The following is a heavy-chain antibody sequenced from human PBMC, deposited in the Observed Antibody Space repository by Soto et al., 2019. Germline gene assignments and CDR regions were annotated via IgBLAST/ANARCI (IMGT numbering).Heavy chain of an antibody. CDR3: ARDPSGGSGWYQGLDY. CDR1: GFTFSSYW. D-gene: IGHD6-19*01. CDR2: IKQDGSEK. J-gene: IGHJ4*02. V-gene: IGHV3-7*01. Sequence: GPLRRSCSGSGFTFSSYWMSWVRQAPGKGLEWVANIKQDGSEKYYVDSVKGRFTISRDNAKNSLYLQMNSLRAEDTAVYYCARDPSGGSGWYQGLDYWGQGTLVTVYS.